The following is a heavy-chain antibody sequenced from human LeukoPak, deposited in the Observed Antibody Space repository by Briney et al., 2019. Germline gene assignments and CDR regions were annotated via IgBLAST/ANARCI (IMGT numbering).Heavy chain of an antibody. CDR1: GYTFTNYY. V-gene: IGHV1-46*04. CDR2: INPSGGST. D-gene: IGHD6-13*01. J-gene: IGHJ4*02. Sequence: GASVKVSCKASGYTFTNYYMHWVRQAPGQGLEWIGIINPSGGSTNYAQKLQGRVTMTRDTSTSTIYMELSSLRSEDTAVYYCARAPGVAAAGMGYFDYWGQGTLVTVSS. CDR3: ARAPGVAAAGMGYFDY.